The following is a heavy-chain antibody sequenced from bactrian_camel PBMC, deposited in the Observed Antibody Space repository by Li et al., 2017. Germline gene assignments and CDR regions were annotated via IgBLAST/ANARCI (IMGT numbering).Heavy chain of an antibody. V-gene: IGHV3-3*01. CDR3: AAGRDADATIAARDFSY. D-gene: IGHD4*01. CDR2: VYFGGGST. J-gene: IGHJ6*01. CDR1: GYTYSTNC. Sequence: HVQLVESGGGSVQAGGSLKLSCAASGYTYSTNCMGWFRQAPGKEREGVAFVYFGGGSTYYADSVKGRFFISENTAKNTVYLQMNGLKPDDTAIYYCAAGRDADATIAARDFSYWGQGTQVTVS.